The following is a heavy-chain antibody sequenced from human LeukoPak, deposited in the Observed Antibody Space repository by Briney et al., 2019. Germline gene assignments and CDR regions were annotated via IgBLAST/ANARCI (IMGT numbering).Heavy chain of an antibody. Sequence: GSSVKVSCKASGGTFSSYAISWVRQAPGQGLEWMGGIIPIFGTANYAQKFQGRVTITADKSTSTAYMELSRLRSDDTAVYYCARGMGVLVPAATWFDPWGQGTLVTVSS. CDR2: IIPIFGTA. J-gene: IGHJ5*02. CDR1: GGTFSSYA. D-gene: IGHD2-2*01. V-gene: IGHV1-69*06. CDR3: ARGMGVLVPAATWFDP.